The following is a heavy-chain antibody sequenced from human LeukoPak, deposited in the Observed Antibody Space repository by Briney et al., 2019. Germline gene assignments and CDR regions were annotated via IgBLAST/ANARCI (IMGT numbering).Heavy chain of an antibody. CDR1: GYTFTDYY. CDR2: INPNSGGT. CDR3: ARSAGIVKRDY. D-gene: IGHD1-26*01. J-gene: IGHJ4*02. Sequence: ASVKVSCKASGYTFTDYYMHWVRQAPGQGLEWMGWINPNSGGTNSAQRVQGRVTMTRDTSISTAYMELSSLRSDDTAVYYCARSAGIVKRDYWGQGTLVTVSS. V-gene: IGHV1-2*02.